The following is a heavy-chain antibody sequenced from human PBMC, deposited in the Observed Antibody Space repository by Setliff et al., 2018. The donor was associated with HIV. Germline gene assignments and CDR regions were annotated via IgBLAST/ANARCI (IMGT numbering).Heavy chain of an antibody. CDR3: ARLRGLNLEPFDY. CDR2: VYYSGST. CDR1: GGSLEFSSYY. V-gene: IGHV4-39*01. Sequence: TLSLTCSVSGGSLEFSSYYWGWIRQPPGKGLEWIGSVYYSGSTYYNPSLKSRLTISVDTSTNKFSLELSSVTAADTAVYYCARLRGLNLEPFDYWGQGTLVTVSS. D-gene: IGHD1-1*01. J-gene: IGHJ4*02.